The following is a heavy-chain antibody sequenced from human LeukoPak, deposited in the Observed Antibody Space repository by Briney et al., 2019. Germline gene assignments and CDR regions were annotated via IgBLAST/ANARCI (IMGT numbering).Heavy chain of an antibody. D-gene: IGHD6-13*01. CDR2: IYYSGST. CDR3: ARAVGGAAAGLFDP. CDR1: GGSISSYY. J-gene: IGHJ5*02. V-gene: IGHV4-59*01. Sequence: SETLSLTCTVSGGSISSYYWSWIRQPPGKGLEWIGYIYYSGSTNYNPSLTSRVTISVDTSKNQFSLKLSSVIAADTAVYYCARAVGGAAAGLFDPWGQGTLVTVSS.